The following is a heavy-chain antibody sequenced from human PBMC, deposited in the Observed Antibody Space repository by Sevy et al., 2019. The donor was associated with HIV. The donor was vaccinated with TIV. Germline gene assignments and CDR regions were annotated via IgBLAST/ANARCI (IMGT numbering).Heavy chain of an antibody. Sequence: GGSLRLSCADSGFTFSSYTMNWVRQAPGKGLEWVSSISSTGNYIYYADSLKGRFSISRDNAKNSLYLQMNSLGAEDPAVYYCARGKTHSVIVGATTHGFDYWGQGTLVTVSS. V-gene: IGHV3-21*01. J-gene: IGHJ4*02. D-gene: IGHD1-26*01. CDR3: ARGKTHSVIVGATTHGFDY. CDR1: GFTFSSYT. CDR2: ISSTGNYI.